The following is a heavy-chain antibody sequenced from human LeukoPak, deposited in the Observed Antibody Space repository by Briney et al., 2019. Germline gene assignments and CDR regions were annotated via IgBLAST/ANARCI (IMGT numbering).Heavy chain of an antibody. D-gene: IGHD1-26*01. V-gene: IGHV1-2*02. CDR1: EYTFTDLTEYY. J-gene: IGHJ4*02. CDR2: INPNNGGT. Sequence: ASVKVSCKASEYTFTDLTEYYIHWVRQAPGQGLEWMGWINPNNGGTKYAQKFQGRVTMTRDMSMNTAYMELSSLTSDDTAVYYCARRLGGSSEGYEFWGQGPLVTVSS. CDR3: ARRLGGSSEGYEF.